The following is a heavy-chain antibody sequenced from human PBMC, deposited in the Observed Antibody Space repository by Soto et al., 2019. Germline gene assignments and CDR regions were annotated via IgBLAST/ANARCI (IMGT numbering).Heavy chain of an antibody. J-gene: IGHJ5*02. Sequence: KASGALSLTGTLRGDPTSTTTYSWAGIRQPPGKGMEWIGSINYSGTSYYNPSLKSRVTISADTSMDQFLLNLNPVTAADTAVYFCARQREGTTVTKRTWFDPWGQGILVTVSS. CDR1: GDPTSTTTYS. D-gene: IGHD4-4*01. CDR3: ARQREGTTVTKRTWFDP. CDR2: INYSGTS. V-gene: IGHV4-39*01.